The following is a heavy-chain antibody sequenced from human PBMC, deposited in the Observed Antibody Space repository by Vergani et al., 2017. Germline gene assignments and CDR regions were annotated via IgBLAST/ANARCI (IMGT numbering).Heavy chain of an antibody. CDR2: SYPGDSDT. CDR3: ARRVTQWEYFNL. Sequence: EVQLVQSGAEVKKPGESLKISCKGSGYSFTDYWIAWVRQMRGKGQEWLGISYPGDSDTRYSPSCQGQVTISVDKSISTAYLQWSSLKASDTAIYYCARRVTQWEYFNLWGRGTLVTVSS. D-gene: IGHD1-26*01. J-gene: IGHJ2*01. V-gene: IGHV5-51*01. CDR1: GYSFTDYW.